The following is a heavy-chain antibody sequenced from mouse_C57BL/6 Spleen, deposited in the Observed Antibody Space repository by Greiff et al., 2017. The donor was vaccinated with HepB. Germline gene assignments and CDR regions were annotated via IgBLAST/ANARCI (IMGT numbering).Heavy chain of an antibody. CDR2: INPSSGYT. Sequence: QVQLQQSGAELARPGASVKMSCKASGYTFTSYTMHWVKQRPGQGLEWIGYINPSSGYTKYNQKFKDKATLTADKSSSTSYMQLSSLTSEDSAVYYCARGDFYWYFDVWGTGTTVTVSS. CDR1: GYTFTSYT. V-gene: IGHV1-4*01. J-gene: IGHJ1*03. CDR3: ARGDFYWYFDV.